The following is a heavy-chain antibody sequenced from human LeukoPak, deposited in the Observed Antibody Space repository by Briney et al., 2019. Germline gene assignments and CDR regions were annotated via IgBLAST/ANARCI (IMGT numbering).Heavy chain of an antibody. CDR1: GFTFSSYS. CDR2: ISGSSSSYI. V-gene: IGHV3-21*01. D-gene: IGHD3-22*01. CDR3: ARVGKYYYDSSGYFSGQSY. Sequence: PGGSLRLSCAASGFTFSSYSMNWVRQAPGKGLEWVSSISGSSSSYIYYADSVKGRFTISRDNAKNSLYLQMNSLRAEDTAVYYCARVGKYYYDSSGYFSGQSYWGQGTLVTVSS. J-gene: IGHJ4*02.